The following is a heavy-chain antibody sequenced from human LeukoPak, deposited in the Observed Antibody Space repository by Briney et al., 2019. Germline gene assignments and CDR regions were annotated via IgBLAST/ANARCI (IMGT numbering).Heavy chain of an antibody. V-gene: IGHV1-46*01. J-gene: IGHJ5*02. CDR3: TRAPRESSTMLDR. D-gene: IGHD6-13*01. Sequence: ASVKVSCKASGYTFTSFWIQWVRQAPGQGLEWMGLINPSDGSTTYTHRFQGRVTVTRDTSTSTVYMDLSSLKSEDTAVYYCTRAPRESSTMLDRRGQGTLVTVSS. CDR2: INPSDGST. CDR1: GYTFTSFW.